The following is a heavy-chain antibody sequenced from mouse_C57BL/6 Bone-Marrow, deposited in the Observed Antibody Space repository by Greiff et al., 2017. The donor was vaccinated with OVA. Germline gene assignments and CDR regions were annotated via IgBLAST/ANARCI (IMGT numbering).Heavy chain of an antibody. CDR2: IDPANGNT. CDR3: ASPPDDSNYWVYYYALDY. J-gene: IGHJ4*01. V-gene: IGHV14-3*01. D-gene: IGHD2-5*01. CDR1: GFNIKNTY. Sequence: VQLKESVAELVRPGASVKLSCTASGFNIKNTYMHWVKQRPEQGLEWIGRIDPANGNTKYAPKFQGKATITADTSSNTAYLQLSSLTSEDTAIYYCASPPDDSNYWVYYYALDYWGQGTSVTVSS.